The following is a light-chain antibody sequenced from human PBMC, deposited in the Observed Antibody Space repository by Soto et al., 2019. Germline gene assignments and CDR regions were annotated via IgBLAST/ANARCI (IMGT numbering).Light chain of an antibody. CDR1: SSNIGSNT. Sequence: QSVLTQPPSASGTPGQRVTISCSGSSSNIGSNTVNWYQQLPGTAPKLLIYSNNQRPSGVPDRFSGSKSGTSASLAISGLQSEYEADYYCAAWDDSLNANWVFGGGTKLTVL. J-gene: IGLJ3*02. CDR3: AAWDDSLNANWV. CDR2: SNN. V-gene: IGLV1-44*01.